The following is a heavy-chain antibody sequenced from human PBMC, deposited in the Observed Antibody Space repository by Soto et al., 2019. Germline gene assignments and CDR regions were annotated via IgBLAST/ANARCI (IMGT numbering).Heavy chain of an antibody. CDR3: ARVFRGGSSYYDFWSGYYRDDAFDI. D-gene: IGHD3-3*01. CDR1: GYTFTSYD. J-gene: IGHJ3*02. Sequence: ASVKVSCKASGYTFTSYDINWVRQATGQGLEWMGWMNPNSGNTGYAQKFQGRVTMTRNTSISTAYMELSSLRSEDTAAYYCARVFRGGSSYYDFWSGYYRDDAFDIWGQGTMVTVSS. CDR2: MNPNSGNT. V-gene: IGHV1-8*01.